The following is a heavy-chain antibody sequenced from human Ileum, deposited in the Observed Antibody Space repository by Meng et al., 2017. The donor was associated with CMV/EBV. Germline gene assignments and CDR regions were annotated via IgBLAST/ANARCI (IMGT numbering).Heavy chain of an antibody. CDR2: IQNDESNK. D-gene: IGHD3-16*01. J-gene: IGHJ4*02. CDR1: GFMFSKAG. Sequence: QVHLGESGGGVVQRGGSLRLFCAASGFMFSKAGMHWVRQAPGKGLEWVAFIQNDESNKYYAASVKGRFTISRDNSKNTLYLQMNRLTTEDTAVYYCTVPTSDLDHWGQGTLVTVSS. CDR3: TVPTSDLDH. V-gene: IGHV3-30*02.